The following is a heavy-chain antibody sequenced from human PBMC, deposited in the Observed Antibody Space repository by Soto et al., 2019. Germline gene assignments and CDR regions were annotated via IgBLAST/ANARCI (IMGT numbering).Heavy chain of an antibody. J-gene: IGHJ4*02. CDR1: GFTFSSYA. Sequence: QVQLVESGGGVVQPGRSLRLSCAASGFTFSSYAMHWVRQAPGKGLEWVAVISYDGSNKYYADSVKGRFTISRDNSKNTLYLQMNSLRAEDTAVYYCARKASPIGDYGGIYFDYWGQGTLVTVSS. CDR3: ARKASPIGDYGGIYFDY. D-gene: IGHD4-17*01. V-gene: IGHV3-30-3*01. CDR2: ISYDGSNK.